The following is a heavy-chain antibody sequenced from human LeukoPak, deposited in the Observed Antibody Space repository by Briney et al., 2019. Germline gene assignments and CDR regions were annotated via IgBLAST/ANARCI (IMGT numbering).Heavy chain of an antibody. Sequence: GGSLTLSCASSGFTFADYGMSWVRHAPGKGLEWVSGITGNGGRVGYADSIKGGCIISRDNANNSLYLQMNSLRDEDTALYYCARDHVGSGYYYFDSWGQGTLVTVSS. CDR3: ARDHVGSGYYYFDS. J-gene: IGHJ4*02. CDR1: GFTFADYG. V-gene: IGHV3-20*04. D-gene: IGHD3-22*01. CDR2: ITGNGGRV.